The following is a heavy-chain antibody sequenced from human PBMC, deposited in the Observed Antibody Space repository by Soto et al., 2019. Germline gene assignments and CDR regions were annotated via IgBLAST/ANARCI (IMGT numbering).Heavy chain of an antibody. J-gene: IGHJ4*02. D-gene: IGHD5-12*01. CDR2: IIPIFGTA. V-gene: IGHV1-69*13. CDR1: GGTFSSYA. Sequence: SVKVSCKASGGTFSSYAISWVRQAPGQGLEWMGGIIPIFGTANYAQKFQGRVTITADESTSTAYMELSSLRSEDTAVYYCARVRAYRGYDQYYFDYGGKGPLVTVSS. CDR3: ARVRAYRGYDQYYFDY.